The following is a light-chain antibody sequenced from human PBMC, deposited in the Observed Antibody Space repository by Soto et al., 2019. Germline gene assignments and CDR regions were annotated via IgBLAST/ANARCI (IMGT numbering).Light chain of an antibody. CDR2: DAS. CDR1: QSVRSN. J-gene: IGKJ4*01. Sequence: EIVLTQSPATLSLSPGERATLSCRASQSVRSNLAWYQQKPGQAPRLLIYDASNRATGIPARFSGSGSGTDFTLTISSLEPEEFAVYYCQQRTNWPLTFGGGTKVEIK. CDR3: QQRTNWPLT. V-gene: IGKV3-11*01.